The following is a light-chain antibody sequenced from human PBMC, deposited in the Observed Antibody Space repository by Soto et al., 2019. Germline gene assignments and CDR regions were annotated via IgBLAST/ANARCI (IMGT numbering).Light chain of an antibody. CDR2: DAS. CDR1: QDIRNY. J-gene: IGKJ4*01. Sequence: DIQMTQSPSSLSASVGDRITITCQASQDIRNYLNWFQQKPGKAPRLLIFDASNLEPGVPSSFSGSGSGTEFTLTISSLQPEDFATYYCLQYANLPLTFGGGTKVEIK. CDR3: LQYANLPLT. V-gene: IGKV1-33*01.